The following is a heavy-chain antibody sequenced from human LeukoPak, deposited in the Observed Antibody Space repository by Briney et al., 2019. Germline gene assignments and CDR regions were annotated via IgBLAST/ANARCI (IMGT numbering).Heavy chain of an antibody. D-gene: IGHD4-17*01. Sequence: SVKVSCKASGGTFSSYAISWVRQAPGQGLEWMGGIIPIFGTANYAQKFQGRVTITADESTSTAYMELSSLRSEDTAVYYCARVHGDYDYYGMDVWAKGPRSPSP. CDR1: GGTFSSYA. V-gene: IGHV1-69*13. J-gene: IGHJ6*02. CDR3: ARVHGDYDYYGMDV. CDR2: IIPIFGTA.